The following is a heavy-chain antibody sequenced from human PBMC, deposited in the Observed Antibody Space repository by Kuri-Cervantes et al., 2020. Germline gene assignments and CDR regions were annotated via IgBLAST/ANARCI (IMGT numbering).Heavy chain of an antibody. CDR1: GDSVSSNSAT. J-gene: IGHJ4*02. D-gene: IGHD1-1*01. Sequence: LRLSCAISGDSVSSNSATWNWIRQSPSRGLEWLGRTYYRSKWYNDYAVSVKSRIIINPDTSKNQFSLHLNSVTPEDTAVYYCARTTGAIDYWGQGTMVTVSS. V-gene: IGHV6-1*01. CDR2: TYYRSKWYN. CDR3: ARTTGAIDY.